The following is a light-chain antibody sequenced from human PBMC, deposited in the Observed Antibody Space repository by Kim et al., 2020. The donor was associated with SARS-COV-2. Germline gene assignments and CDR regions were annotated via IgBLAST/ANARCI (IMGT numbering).Light chain of an antibody. V-gene: IGKV3-20*01. CDR3: QQYASSPYT. Sequence: LSPGERATLSCRASQSVTSNFLAWYQRNPGQAPRLLISNGSNRATDIPDRFSGSGSGTDFTLTISSLEPEDFAVYYCQQYASSPYTFGLGTKLEI. J-gene: IGKJ2*01. CDR2: NGS. CDR1: QSVTSNF.